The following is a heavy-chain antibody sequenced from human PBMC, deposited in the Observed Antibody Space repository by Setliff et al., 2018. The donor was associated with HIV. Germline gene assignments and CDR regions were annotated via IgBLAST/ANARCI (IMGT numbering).Heavy chain of an antibody. J-gene: IGHJ4*02. D-gene: IGHD3-16*01. CDR2: IFYSGST. CDR3: ARGSKGGYFDY. Sequence: SETLSLTCTVSGGSISSYYWSWIRPPPGKGLEWIGYIFYSGSTKNNPSLKSRVTISVDMSKNQFSLKLSHVTAADTAVYYRARGSKGGYFDYWGQGTLVTVSS. V-gene: IGHV4-59*12. CDR1: GGSISSYY.